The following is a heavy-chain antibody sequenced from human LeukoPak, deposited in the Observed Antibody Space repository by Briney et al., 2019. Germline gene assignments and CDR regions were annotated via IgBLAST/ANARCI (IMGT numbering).Heavy chain of an antibody. D-gene: IGHD2-15*01. J-gene: IGHJ3*02. CDR3: ATSTPRLWDQDAFDI. V-gene: IGHV7-4-1*02. CDR1: GYTFTTYA. CDR2: IRTNTGSP. Sequence: ASVKVSCKASGYTFTTYAINWVRQAPGQGLEYMGWIRTNTGSPTYAQGFTGRFVFSLDTSVNTAYLQISSLKAEDTAVYYCATSTPRLWDQDAFDIWGQGTMVTVSS.